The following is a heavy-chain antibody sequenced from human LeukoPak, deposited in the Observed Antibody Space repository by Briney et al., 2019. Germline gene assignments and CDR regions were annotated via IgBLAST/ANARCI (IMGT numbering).Heavy chain of an antibody. V-gene: IGHV1-2*02. Sequence: ASVKVSCKASGYTFTGYYMHWVRQAPGQGLEWMGWINPNSGGTNYAQKFQGRVTMTRDTSISTAYMELSRLRSDDTAVYYCARAIRTRSPPMVPPAGFDPWGQGTLVTVSS. D-gene: IGHD3-10*01. CDR1: GYTFTGYY. CDR3: ARAIRTRSPPMVPPAGFDP. CDR2: INPNSGGT. J-gene: IGHJ5*02.